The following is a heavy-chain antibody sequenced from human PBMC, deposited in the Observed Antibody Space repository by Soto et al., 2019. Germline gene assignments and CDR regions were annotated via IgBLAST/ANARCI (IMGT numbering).Heavy chain of an antibody. J-gene: IGHJ4*02. V-gene: IGHV3-23*01. CDR3: ARETYGIGFTLDS. CDR1: GFAFSDYS. CDR2: ISGGGGKT. D-gene: IGHD2-21*01. Sequence: DVQLLESGGGVVQSGGSLRLSCSASGFAFSDYSMPWVSEAPGKGPEWVSAISGGGGKTYYAGSVNGRFTISRDNSRNTLYLQMHSLRDDDTALYYCARETYGIGFTLDSWGQGTRATVSS.